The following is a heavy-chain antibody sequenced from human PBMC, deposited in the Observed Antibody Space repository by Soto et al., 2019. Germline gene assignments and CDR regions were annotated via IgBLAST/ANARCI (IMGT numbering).Heavy chain of an antibody. CDR2: IYHSGST. D-gene: IGHD2-8*01. CDR3: ARDTMPDCTNGVCYTEYYFDY. V-gene: IGHV4-4*02. Sequence: PSETLSLTCAVSGGSISSSNWWSWVRQPPGKGLEWIGEIYHSGSTNYNPSLESRVTISVDKSKNQFSPKLSSVTAADTAVYYCARDTMPDCTNGVCYTEYYFDYWGQGTLVTVSS. J-gene: IGHJ4*02. CDR1: GGSISSSNW.